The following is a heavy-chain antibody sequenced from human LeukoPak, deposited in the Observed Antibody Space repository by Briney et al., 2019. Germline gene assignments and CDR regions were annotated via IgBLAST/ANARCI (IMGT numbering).Heavy chain of an antibody. CDR2: INPNSGGT. Sequence: ASVKVSCKASGYTFTGYYMHWVRQAPGQGLEGMGWINPNSGGTNYAQKFKGRVTMTRDTSISTAYMELSRLRSDDTAVYYCARDLAGGWPGQVYNYYYYYGMDVWGQGTTVTVSS. D-gene: IGHD6-19*01. J-gene: IGHJ6*02. CDR3: ARDLAGGWPGQVYNYYYYYGMDV. CDR1: GYTFTGYY. V-gene: IGHV1-2*02.